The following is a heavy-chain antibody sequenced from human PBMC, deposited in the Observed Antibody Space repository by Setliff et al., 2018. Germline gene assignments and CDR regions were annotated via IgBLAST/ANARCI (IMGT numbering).Heavy chain of an antibody. CDR3: ARTGTYRYFAY. CDR2: IHYRGTT. Sequence: SETLSLTCTVSGASISSGTYYWAWIRQPPGKGLEWLGRIHYRGTTYSNASLASRLTISVDTAKSQFSLKLTSVSAADTAVYSCARTGTYRYFAYWGQGTRVTVSS. D-gene: IGHD1-1*01. CDR1: GASISSGTYY. V-gene: IGHV4-39*01. J-gene: IGHJ4*02.